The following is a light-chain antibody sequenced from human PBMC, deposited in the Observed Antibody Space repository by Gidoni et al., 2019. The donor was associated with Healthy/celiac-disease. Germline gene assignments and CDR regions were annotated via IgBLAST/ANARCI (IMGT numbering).Light chain of an antibody. CDR3: QQSYSTPMYT. J-gene: IGKJ2*01. CDR2: AAS. V-gene: IGKV1-39*01. CDR1: QSISSY. Sequence: DIQMTQSPSSLSASVGDRVTITCRASQSISSYLNWYQQKPGKAPKLLIYAASSLQSGVLSRFSGSGSATDFTLTISSLQPEDFATYYCQQSYSTPMYTFGQGTKLEIK.